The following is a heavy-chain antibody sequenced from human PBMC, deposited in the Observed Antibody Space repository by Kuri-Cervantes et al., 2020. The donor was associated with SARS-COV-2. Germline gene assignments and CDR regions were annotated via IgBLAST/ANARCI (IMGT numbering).Heavy chain of an antibody. CDR1: GYTLTELS. D-gene: IGHD2-15*01. V-gene: IGHV1-24*01. CDR3: ARDCSSGSCLSNFNY. CDR2: FDPEDGET. J-gene: IGHJ4*02. Sequence: ASVKVSCKVSGYTLTELSMHWVRQAPGKGLEWMGGFDPEDGETIYAQKFQGRVTMATDTSTSTAYMDLRSLTSDDTAVYFCARDCSSGSCLSNFNYWGQGTLVTVSS.